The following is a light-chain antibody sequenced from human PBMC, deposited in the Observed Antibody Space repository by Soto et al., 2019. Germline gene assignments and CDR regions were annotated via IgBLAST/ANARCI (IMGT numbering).Light chain of an antibody. CDR3: TSYTSSTTWV. CDR2: EVS. V-gene: IGLV2-14*01. CDR1: SSDVGRYNY. J-gene: IGLJ3*02. Sequence: QSALTQPASVSGSPGQSITISCTGTSSDVGRYNYVSWYQQHPGKAPKLMIYEVSNRPSGVSNRFSASKSGNTASLTISGLQAEDEADYYCTSYTSSTTWVFGGGTKLTLL.